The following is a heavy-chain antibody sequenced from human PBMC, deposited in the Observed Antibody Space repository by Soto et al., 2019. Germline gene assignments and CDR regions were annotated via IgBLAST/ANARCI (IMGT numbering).Heavy chain of an antibody. Sequence: SLVNRSWKTSGYSITSYDSNWVLQATGQGLEWMGWMNPNSGNTGYAQKFQGRVTMTRNTSISTAYMELSSLRSEDTAVYYCARVSGCPNGVCYFFDYWGQGTLVTVSS. V-gene: IGHV1-8*01. CDR1: GYSITSYD. D-gene: IGHD2-8*01. CDR3: ARVSGCPNGVCYFFDY. CDR2: MNPNSGNT. J-gene: IGHJ4*02.